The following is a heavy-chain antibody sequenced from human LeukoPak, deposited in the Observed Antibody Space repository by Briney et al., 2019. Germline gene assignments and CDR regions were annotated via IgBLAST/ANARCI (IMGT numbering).Heavy chain of an antibody. CDR1: GFTFSSYA. D-gene: IGHD3-9*01. CDR2: ISYDGSNK. J-gene: IGHJ4*02. Sequence: PGGSLRLSCAASGFTFSSYAMHWVRQAPGKGLEWVAVISYDGSNKYYADSVKGRFTISRDNSKNTLYLQMNSLRAEDTAVYYCARDNDILTGYYFDYWGQGTLVTVSS. V-gene: IGHV3-30-3*01. CDR3: ARDNDILTGYYFDY.